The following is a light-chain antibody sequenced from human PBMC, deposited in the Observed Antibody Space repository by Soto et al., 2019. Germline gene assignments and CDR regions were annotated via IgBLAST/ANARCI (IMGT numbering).Light chain of an antibody. CDR2: EVT. CDR3: LSYRTEYTFV. V-gene: IGLV2-18*02. CDR1: SSDVGAHNR. J-gene: IGLJ3*02. Sequence: QSALTQPPSVSGSPGQSVTISCTGTSSDVGAHNRVSWYQQCPRTAPKLIIYEVTNRPSGVPDRFSGSKSGNTASLTISGLQAEDEADYYCLSYRTEYTFVFGGGTKLTVL.